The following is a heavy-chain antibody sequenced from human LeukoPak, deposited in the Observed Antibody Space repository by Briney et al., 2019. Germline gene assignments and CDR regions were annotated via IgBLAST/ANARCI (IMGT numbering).Heavy chain of an antibody. CDR3: ARDPRAWYFDL. D-gene: IGHD5-24*01. CDR2: IYYSGST. V-gene: IGHV4-59*01. CDR1: GGSISSYN. J-gene: IGHJ2*01. Sequence: SETLSLTCTVSGGSISSYNWSWIRQPPGKGLEWIGYIYYSGSTNYNTSLKSRVTISVDTSKTQFALKLSSVPAADTAVYYCARDPRAWYFDLWGRGTLVTVSS.